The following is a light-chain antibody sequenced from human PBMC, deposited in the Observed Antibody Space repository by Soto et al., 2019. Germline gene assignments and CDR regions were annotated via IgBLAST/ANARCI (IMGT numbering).Light chain of an antibody. V-gene: IGKV3-20*01. Sequence: EIVLTQSPGTLSLSPGERATLSCRASESVSSSHLAWYQQKPGQAPRLLIYGASSRATDIPDRFSGSGSGTDFTLTISRLEPGDFAVYYCQQYGRSPRTFGQGTKVDI. CDR2: GAS. J-gene: IGKJ1*01. CDR1: ESVSSSH. CDR3: QQYGRSPRT.